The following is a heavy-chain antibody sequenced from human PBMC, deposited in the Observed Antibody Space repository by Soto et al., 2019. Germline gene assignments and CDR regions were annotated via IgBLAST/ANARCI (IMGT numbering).Heavy chain of an antibody. Sequence: SGGSLRLSCAASGFTFSSYWMSWVRQAPGKGLEWVANIKQDGSQKYYVDSVKGRFTISRDNAKNSVYLQMNSLRAEDTAVYYCARIGYSSSCFDYWGQGTLVTSPQ. V-gene: IGHV3-7*01. CDR3: ARIGYSSSCFDY. D-gene: IGHD6-6*01. CDR1: GFTFSSYW. J-gene: IGHJ4*02. CDR2: IKQDGSQK.